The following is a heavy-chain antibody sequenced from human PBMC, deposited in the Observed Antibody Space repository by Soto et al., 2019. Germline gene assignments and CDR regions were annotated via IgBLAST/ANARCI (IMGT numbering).Heavy chain of an antibody. CDR3: AKAGGWYYYDSSGPPDASHI. CDR1: GFPFSSYA. J-gene: IGHJ3*02. Sequence: GGSLRLSCAASGFPFSSYAMTWVRQAPGKGLEWVSGVSVNGRTNYADSVKGRFTISRDNSKNMVFLQMNSLRAKDTALYYCAKAGGWYYYDSSGPPDASHIWGQGTMVTVSS. D-gene: IGHD3-22*01. V-gene: IGHV3-23*01. CDR2: VSVNGRT.